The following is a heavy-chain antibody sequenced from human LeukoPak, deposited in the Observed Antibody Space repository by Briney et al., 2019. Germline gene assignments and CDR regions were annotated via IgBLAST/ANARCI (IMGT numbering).Heavy chain of an antibody. J-gene: IGHJ6*03. V-gene: IGHV4-34*01. CDR3: ARSLAGDYYYYMDV. CDR2: INHSGST. Sequence: PSETLSLTCAVYGGSFSGYYWSWLRQPPGKGLEWLGEINHSGSTNYNPSLKSRVNISVDTSKNQFSLKLSSVTAADTAVYYCARSLAGDYYYYMDVWGKGTTVTVSS. D-gene: IGHD2-15*01. CDR1: GGSFSGYY.